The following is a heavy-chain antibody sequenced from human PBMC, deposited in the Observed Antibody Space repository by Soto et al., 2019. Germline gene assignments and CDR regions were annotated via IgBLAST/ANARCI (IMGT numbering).Heavy chain of an antibody. CDR2: IIPIFGTA. V-gene: IGHV1-69*13. CDR1: GGTFSSYA. CDR3: ARDPLMTAAAGTQTYYCYGMDV. Sequence: SVKVSCKASGGTFSSYAISWVRQAPGQGLEWMGGIIPIFGTANYAQKFQGRVTITADESTSTAYMELSSLRSEDTAVYYCARDPLMTAAAGTQTYYCYGMDVWGQGTTVTVSS. J-gene: IGHJ6*02. D-gene: IGHD6-13*01.